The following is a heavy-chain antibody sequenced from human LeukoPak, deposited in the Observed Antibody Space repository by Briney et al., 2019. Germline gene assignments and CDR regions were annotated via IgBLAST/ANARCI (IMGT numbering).Heavy chain of an antibody. J-gene: IGHJ4*02. Sequence: PSQTLSLTCTVSGGSISSGGYYWSWIRQHPGKGLEWIGYIYYSGGTYYNPSLKSRVAISVDTSKNQFSLKLSSVTAADTAVYYCARLDSSGYYPFDYWGQGTLVTVSS. V-gene: IGHV4-31*03. CDR2: IYYSGGT. D-gene: IGHD3-22*01. CDR1: GGSISSGGYY. CDR3: ARLDSSGYYPFDY.